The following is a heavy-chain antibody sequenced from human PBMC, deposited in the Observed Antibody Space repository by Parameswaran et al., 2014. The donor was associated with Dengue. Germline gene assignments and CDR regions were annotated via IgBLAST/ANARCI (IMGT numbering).Heavy chain of an antibody. J-gene: IGHJ5*02. CDR2: ISSSGSTI. CDR3: ARDYYYDSSGYSYTTLWFDP. D-gene: IGHD3-22*01. Sequence: WIRQPPGKGLEWVSYISSSGSTIYYADSVKGRSTISRDNAKNSLYLQMNSLRAEDTAVYYCARDYYYDSSGYSYTTLWFDPWGQGTLVTVSS. V-gene: IGHV3-48*03.